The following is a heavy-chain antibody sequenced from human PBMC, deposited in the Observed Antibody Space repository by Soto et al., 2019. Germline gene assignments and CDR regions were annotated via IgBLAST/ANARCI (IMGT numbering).Heavy chain of an antibody. CDR1: GGSISSGVYY. V-gene: IGHV4-31*03. D-gene: IGHD3-10*01. J-gene: IGHJ6*02. CDR3: ARVFGFGGMDV. CDR2: IYYSGST. Sequence: QVQLQESGPGLVKPSQTLSLTCTVSGGSISSGVYYWSWIRQHPGKGLEWIGYIYYSGSTYYNPSLKRRVTISVDPSKNQFSLKLSSVTAADTAVYYCARVFGFGGMDVWGQGTTVTVSS.